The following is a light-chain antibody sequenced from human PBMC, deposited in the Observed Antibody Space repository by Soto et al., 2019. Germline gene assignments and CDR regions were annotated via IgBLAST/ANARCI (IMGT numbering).Light chain of an antibody. CDR1: TSNIGSNP. CDR3: ATWDDSLNVWL. CDR2: SNT. J-gene: IGLJ3*02. V-gene: IGLV1-44*01. Sequence: QSVLTQPPSASAPPGQRVTISCSGGTSNIGSNPVNWYQQLPGTAPKLLMYSNTHRPSGVPDRFSGSRSGTSASLAISALQSEDESTYYCATWDDSLNVWLFGGGTKLTVL.